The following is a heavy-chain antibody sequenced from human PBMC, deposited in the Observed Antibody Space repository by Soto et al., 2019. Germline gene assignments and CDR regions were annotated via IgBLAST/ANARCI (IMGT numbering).Heavy chain of an antibody. CDR2: IYPGDSDT. CDR1: GYSFTSYW. D-gene: IGHD2-2*01. Sequence: EVQLVQSGAEVKKPGESLKISCKGSGYSFTSYWIGWVRQMPGKGLEWMGIIYPGDSDTRYSPSFQGQVTISADKSISTAYLQWSSLKASDTAMYYCARRRYCSSTSCPLDVWGQGTTVTVSS. CDR3: ARRRYCSSTSCPLDV. J-gene: IGHJ6*02. V-gene: IGHV5-51*01.